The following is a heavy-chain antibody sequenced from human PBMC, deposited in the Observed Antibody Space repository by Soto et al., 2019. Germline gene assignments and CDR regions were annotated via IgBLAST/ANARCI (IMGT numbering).Heavy chain of an antibody. CDR1: GGTFSSYA. V-gene: IGHV1-69*06. CDR3: ASFIAGAGTLAWWFDP. CDR2: IIPIFGTA. J-gene: IGHJ5*02. Sequence: QVQLVQSGAEVKKPGSSVKVSCKASGGTFSSYAISWVRQAPGQGLEWMGGIIPIFGTANYAQKFQGRVTITADKATSTAYMELSSLRSEDTAVYYCASFIAGAGTLAWWFDPWGQGTLVTVSS. D-gene: IGHD6-19*01.